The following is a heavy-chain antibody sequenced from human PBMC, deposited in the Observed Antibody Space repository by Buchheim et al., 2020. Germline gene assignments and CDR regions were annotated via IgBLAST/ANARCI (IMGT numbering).Heavy chain of an antibody. Sequence: QVQLVESGGGVVQPGRSLRLSCAASGFTFSSYGMHWVRQAPGKGLEWVAVISYDGSNKYYADSVKGRFTISRDNSKNTLYLQMNSLSAEDTAVYYCAKDLNDFWSGYYGGYGMDVWGQGTT. CDR1: GFTFSSYG. D-gene: IGHD3-3*01. V-gene: IGHV3-30*18. CDR2: ISYDGSNK. CDR3: AKDLNDFWSGYYGGYGMDV. J-gene: IGHJ6*02.